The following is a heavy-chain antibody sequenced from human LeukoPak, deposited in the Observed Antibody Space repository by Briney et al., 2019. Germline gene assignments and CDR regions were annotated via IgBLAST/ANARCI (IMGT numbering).Heavy chain of an antibody. Sequence: GGSLRLSCAASGFTFSSYSMNWVRQAPGKGLEWVSSISSSSSYIYYADSVKGRFTISRDNAKNSLYLQMNSLRAEDTAVYYCARDLEAARRFDYWGPGTLVTVSS. D-gene: IGHD6-6*01. J-gene: IGHJ4*02. CDR2: ISSSSSYI. CDR3: ARDLEAARRFDY. V-gene: IGHV3-21*01. CDR1: GFTFSSYS.